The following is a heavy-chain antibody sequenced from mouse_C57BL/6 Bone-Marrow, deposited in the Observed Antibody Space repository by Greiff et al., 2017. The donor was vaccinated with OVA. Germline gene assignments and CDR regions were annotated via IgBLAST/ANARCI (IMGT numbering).Heavy chain of an antibody. V-gene: IGHV1-19*01. J-gene: IGHJ4*01. Sequence: VQLQQSGPVLVKPGASVKMSCKASGYTFTDYYMNWVKQSHGKSLEWIGVINPYNGGTSYNQKFKGKATLTVDKSSSTAYMELNSLTSADSAVYYCAIYLHYYGRSYDALDYWGPGTSVTVSS. CDR2: INPYNGGT. CDR3: AIYLHYYGRSYDALDY. CDR1: GYTFTDYY. D-gene: IGHD1-1*01.